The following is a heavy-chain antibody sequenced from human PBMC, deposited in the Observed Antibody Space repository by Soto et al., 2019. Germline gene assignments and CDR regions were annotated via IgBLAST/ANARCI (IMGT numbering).Heavy chain of an antibody. CDR2: IYWDDDK. J-gene: IGHJ4*02. CDR1: GFSLSTRGVG. V-gene: IGHV2-5*02. Sequence: QITLKESGPTLVKPTQTLTLTCTFSGFSLSTRGVGVGWIRQPPGKALEWLAIIYWDDDKRYSPSLKSRLTLTTDPSKNQVVLKMTNIDPVDTATYYWAHKGGGDRILDYWGQGTLVTVSS. D-gene: IGHD3-16*01. CDR3: AHKGGGDRILDY.